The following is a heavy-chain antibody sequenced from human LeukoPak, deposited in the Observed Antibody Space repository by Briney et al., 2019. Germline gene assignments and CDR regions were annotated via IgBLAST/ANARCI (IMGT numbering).Heavy chain of an antibody. Sequence: GGSLRLSCAASGFTFSRFWMSWVRQAPGKGLEWVANIKQDGSEKYYVDSVKGRFTISRDNAKNSLYLQMNSLRAEDTAVFYCARDVWFGDYRWFDPWGQGTLVTVSS. CDR1: GFTFSRFW. CDR3: ARDVWFGDYRWFDP. D-gene: IGHD3-10*01. CDR2: IKQDGSEK. J-gene: IGHJ5*02. V-gene: IGHV3-7*04.